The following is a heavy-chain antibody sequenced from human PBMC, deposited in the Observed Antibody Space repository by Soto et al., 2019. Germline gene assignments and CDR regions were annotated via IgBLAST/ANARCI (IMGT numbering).Heavy chain of an antibody. V-gene: IGHV5-51*01. J-gene: IGHJ5*02. Sequence: EVQLVQSGAEVKKPGESLKISCKGSGYSFTSYWIGWVRQMPGRGLEWMGIIYPGDSDIKYSPSFQGQVTISADKSISTAYLQWSSLKASDTAIYYCARGLAPCSGGSCYANHFDPWGQGTLVTVSS. CDR2: IYPGDSDI. D-gene: IGHD2-15*01. CDR1: GYSFTSYW. CDR3: ARGLAPCSGGSCYANHFDP.